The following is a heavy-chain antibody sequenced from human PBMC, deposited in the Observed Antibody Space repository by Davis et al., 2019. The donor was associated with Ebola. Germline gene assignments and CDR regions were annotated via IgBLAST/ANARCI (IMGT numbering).Heavy chain of an antibody. CDR2: IYYSGST. D-gene: IGHD6-19*01. CDR1: GGSISSYY. V-gene: IGHV4-59*01. J-gene: IGHJ2*01. CDR3: ANLNSSGWYFDL. Sequence: SETLSLTCTVSGGSISSYYWSWIRQPPGKGLEWIGYIYYSGSTNYNPSLKSRVTISVDTSKNQFSLKLSSVTAADTAVYYCANLNSSGWYFDLWGRGTLVTVSS.